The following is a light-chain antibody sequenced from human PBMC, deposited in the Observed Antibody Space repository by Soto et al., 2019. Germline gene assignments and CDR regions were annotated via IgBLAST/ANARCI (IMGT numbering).Light chain of an antibody. V-gene: IGKV3-20*01. CDR1: QSVSSYS. Sequence: VLTQSPCAVSLSPVERATLSGRASQSVSSYSLAWYQQKPGQAPRLVMYGTSNRATGIPDRFSGSGSGTDFTLTISRLEPEDFAVYYCQQYDSSPRTFGQGTKVDIK. CDR3: QQYDSSPRT. CDR2: GTS. J-gene: IGKJ1*01.